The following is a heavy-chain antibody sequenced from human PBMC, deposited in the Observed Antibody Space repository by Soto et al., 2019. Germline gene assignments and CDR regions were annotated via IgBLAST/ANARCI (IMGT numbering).Heavy chain of an antibody. Sequence: SETLSLTCTVTTGSISGSSFYGGWVRQPPGKGLEWIGSIYYTGTSYFTSSLKSRATISVDTSRNQFSLHLNSVTAADTAVYYCARHPSTGNYKPKRGYNWFDSWGQGTLVTVSS. CDR3: ARHPSTGNYKPKRGYNWFDS. V-gene: IGHV4-39*01. D-gene: IGHD2-15*01. CDR2: IYYTGTS. CDR1: TGSISGSSFY. J-gene: IGHJ5*01.